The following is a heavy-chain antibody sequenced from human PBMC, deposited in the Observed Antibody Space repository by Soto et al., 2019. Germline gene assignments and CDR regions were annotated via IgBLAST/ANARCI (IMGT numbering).Heavy chain of an antibody. CDR1: GFTFSSYT. V-gene: IGHV3-30-3*01. D-gene: IGHD3-22*01. CDR3: VRVRDYYDSNGYSVDAFDI. Sequence: GGSLRLSCAASGFTFSSYTMHWVRQTPGKGLEWVADISYDGGDKYYADSVKGRFTISRDNSKNTLYLQMNSLRAEDTSVYYCVRVRDYYDSNGYSVDAFDIWGQGTMVTVSS. CDR2: ISYDGGDK. J-gene: IGHJ3*02.